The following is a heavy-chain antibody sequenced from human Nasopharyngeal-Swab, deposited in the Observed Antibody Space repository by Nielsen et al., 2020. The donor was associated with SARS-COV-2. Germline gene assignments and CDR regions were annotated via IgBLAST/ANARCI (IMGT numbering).Heavy chain of an antibody. J-gene: IGHJ3*02. Sequence: SGPTLVQPTQTLTLTCTFSGFSLSTSGMCVSWIRQPPGKALEWLALIDWDDDKYYSTSLKTRLTISKDTSKNQVVLTMTNMDPVDTATYYCARTFSGSYDFIAFDIWGQGTMVTVSS. V-gene: IGHV2-70*01. CDR1: GFSLSTSGMC. CDR2: IDWDDDK. CDR3: ARTFSGSYDFIAFDI. D-gene: IGHD1-26*01.